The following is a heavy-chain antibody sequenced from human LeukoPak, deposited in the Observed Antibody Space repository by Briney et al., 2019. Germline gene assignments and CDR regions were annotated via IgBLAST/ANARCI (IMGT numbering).Heavy chain of an antibody. CDR2: INPNSGGT. V-gene: IGHV1-2*02. J-gene: IGHJ5*02. CDR1: GYTFTGYY. CDR3: ARAGGRYCSGGSCFWFDP. D-gene: IGHD2-15*01. Sequence: ASVKVSCKASGYTFTGYYMHWVRQAPGQGFEWMGWINPNSGGTNYAQKFQGRVTMTRDTSIRTAYMELSRLRSDDTAVYYCARAGGRYCSGGSCFWFDPWGQGTLVTVSP.